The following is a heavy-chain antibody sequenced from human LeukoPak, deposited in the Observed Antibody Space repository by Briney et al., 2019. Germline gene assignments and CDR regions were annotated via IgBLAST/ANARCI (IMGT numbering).Heavy chain of an antibody. V-gene: IGHV4-39*07. Sequence: SETLSLTCTVSGGSISSSSYYWGWIRQPPGKGLEWIGSIYYSGSTYYNPSLKSRVTISVDTSKNQFSLKLSSVTAADTAVYYCARDHDSSSWYYFDYWGQGTLVTVSS. CDR2: IYYSGST. J-gene: IGHJ4*02. CDR3: ARDHDSSSWYYFDY. D-gene: IGHD6-13*01. CDR1: GGSISSSSYY.